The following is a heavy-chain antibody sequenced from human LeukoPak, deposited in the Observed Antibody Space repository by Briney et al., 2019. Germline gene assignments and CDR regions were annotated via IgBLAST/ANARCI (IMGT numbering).Heavy chain of an antibody. CDR1: GGSISSGGYY. Sequence: SQTLSLTCTVSGGSISSGGYYWSWIRQHPGKGLEWIGYIYYSGSTYYNPSLKSRVTISVDTSKNQFSLKLSSVTAADTAVYYCARVRSVEMATTPAFDIWGQGTMVTVSS. J-gene: IGHJ3*02. CDR3: ARVRSVEMATTPAFDI. V-gene: IGHV4-31*03. CDR2: IYYSGST. D-gene: IGHD5-24*01.